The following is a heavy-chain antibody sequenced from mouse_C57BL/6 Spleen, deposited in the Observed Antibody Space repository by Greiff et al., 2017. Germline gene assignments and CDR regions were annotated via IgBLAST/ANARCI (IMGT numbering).Heavy chain of an antibody. V-gene: IGHV5-4*01. CDR1: GFTFSSYA. J-gene: IGHJ4*01. D-gene: IGHD2-3*01. CDR3: AREAGYDGYYFYAMDY. Sequence: EVKLMESGGGLVKPGGSLKLSCAASGFTFSSYAMSWVRQTPEKRLEWVATISDGGSYTYYPDNVKGRFTISRDNAKNNLYLQMSHLKSEDTAMYYCAREAGYDGYYFYAMDYWGQGTSVTVSS. CDR2: ISDGGSYT.